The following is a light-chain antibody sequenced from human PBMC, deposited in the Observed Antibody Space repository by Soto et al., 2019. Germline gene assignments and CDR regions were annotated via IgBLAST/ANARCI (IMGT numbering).Light chain of an antibody. CDR1: SSDVGGYNY. V-gene: IGLV2-14*01. Sequence: QSALTQPASVSGSPGQAITISCTGTSSDVGGYNYVSWYQQDPGKAPKLMIYEVTNRPSGVSNRFSGSKSGNTASLTISGLQADDEADYYCSSYTSSITYVFGTGTKLTVL. CDR2: EVT. J-gene: IGLJ1*01. CDR3: SSYTSSITYV.